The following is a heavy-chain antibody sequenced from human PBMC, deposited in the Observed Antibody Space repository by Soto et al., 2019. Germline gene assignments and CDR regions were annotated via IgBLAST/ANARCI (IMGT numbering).Heavy chain of an antibody. CDR1: GFTFDDYA. J-gene: IGHJ5*02. Sequence: HPGGSLRLSCAASGFTFDDYAMHWVRQAPGKGLEWVSGISWNSGSIGYADSVKGRFTISRDNAKNSLYLQMNSLRAEDTALYYCAKDPGRDGYNYGPWGQGTLVTVSS. CDR3: AKDPGRDGYNYGP. D-gene: IGHD5-12*01. V-gene: IGHV3-9*01. CDR2: ISWNSGSI.